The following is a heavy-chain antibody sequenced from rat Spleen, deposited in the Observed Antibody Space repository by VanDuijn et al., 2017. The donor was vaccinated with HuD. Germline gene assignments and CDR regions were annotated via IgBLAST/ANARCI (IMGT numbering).Heavy chain of an antibody. CDR2: IWRNGGT. CDR3: TRPNNPYWYFDF. D-gene: IGHD1-10*01. CDR1: GFSLTSNS. Sequence: QVQLKESGPGLVQPSETLSLTCTVSGFSLTSNSVSWIRQPPGKGLEWIGIIWRNGGTDYNSAIKSRLSISRDTSKSQVFLKMNSLQTEDTAIYFCTRPNNPYWYFDFWGPGTMVTVSS. V-gene: IGHV2-15*01. J-gene: IGHJ1*01.